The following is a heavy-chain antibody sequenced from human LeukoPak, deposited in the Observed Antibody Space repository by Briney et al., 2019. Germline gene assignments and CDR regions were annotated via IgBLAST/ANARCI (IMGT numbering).Heavy chain of an antibody. J-gene: IGHJ4*02. CDR1: GSTFRNFW. CDR3: ARDYGGSSPFDY. V-gene: IGHV3-7*01. Sequence: GGSLRLSCSASGSTFRNFWMTWVRQVPGKGLEWVANINQDVSQRYYVDSLKDRYTISRDNAKSSLYLQMNSLTPEDTGIYYCARDYGGSSPFDYWGQGTLVTVSS. CDR2: INQDVSQR. D-gene: IGHD4-23*01.